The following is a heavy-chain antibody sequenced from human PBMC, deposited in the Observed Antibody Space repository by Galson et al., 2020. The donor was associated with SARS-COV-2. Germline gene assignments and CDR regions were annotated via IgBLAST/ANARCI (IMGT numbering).Heavy chain of an antibody. V-gene: IGHV4-31*03. D-gene: IGHD3-10*01. CDR1: GGSISSGGYY. CDR3: ARARLGTMVRGVIIRNWFDL. J-gene: IGHJ5*02. Sequence: ASETLSLTCTVSGGSISSGGYYWSWIRQHPGKGLEWIGYIYYSGSTYYNPSLKSRITISLDTSKNQFSLTLSSVTAADTAVYYCARARLGTMVRGVIIRNWFDLWGQGTLVTVSS. CDR2: IYYSGST.